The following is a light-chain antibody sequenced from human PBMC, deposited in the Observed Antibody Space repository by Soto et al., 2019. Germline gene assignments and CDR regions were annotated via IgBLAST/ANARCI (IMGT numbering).Light chain of an antibody. CDR2: ATS. CDR1: QTITTTS. CDR3: QQYDNSSQT. Sequence: EIVLTQSPAPLSLSPGAGATLSCGASQTITTTSLAWYQQKPGLSPRLLIYATSSRAAGLPGRFSDSGSGTDFTRTISRLEPVYFAVYYCQQYDNSSQTFGYGTKLEIK. J-gene: IGKJ2*01. V-gene: IGKV3D-20*01.